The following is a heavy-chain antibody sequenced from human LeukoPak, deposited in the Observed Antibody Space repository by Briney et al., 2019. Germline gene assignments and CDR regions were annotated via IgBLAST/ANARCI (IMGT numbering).Heavy chain of an antibody. CDR3: AHHLLQGSDSGIFWGWFDP. D-gene: IGHD3-10*01. V-gene: IGHV2-5*05. J-gene: IGHJ5*02. CDR1: GFSLSTSGGG. CDR2: SYWDDDK. Sequence: KKSGPTLVNPTQTLTLTCTFSGFSLSTSGGGVGWIRQPPGKALEWLALSYWDDDKRYGPSLKSRLTITKDNAQKQVVLTMTTMRPEDTATYYCAHHLLQGSDSGIFWGWFDPWGQGSLVTVSS.